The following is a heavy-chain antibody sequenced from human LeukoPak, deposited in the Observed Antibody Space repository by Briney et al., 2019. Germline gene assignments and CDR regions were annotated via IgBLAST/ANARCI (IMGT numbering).Heavy chain of an antibody. CDR3: AKDPNDYSNLGFDY. D-gene: IGHD4-11*01. CDR1: GFTFSNYG. Sequence: GGSLRLSCTVSGFTFSNYGMHWVRQAPGKGLEWVAVIWDDGSNQYYVDSVRGRFTISRDNSKNTLYLQMNSLRAEDTAVYYCAKDPNDYSNLGFDYWGQGTLVTVSS. CDR2: IWDDGSNQ. V-gene: IGHV3-33*06. J-gene: IGHJ4*02.